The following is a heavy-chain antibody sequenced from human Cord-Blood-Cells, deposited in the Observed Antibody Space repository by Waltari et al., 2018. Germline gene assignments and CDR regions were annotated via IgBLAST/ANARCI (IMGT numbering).Heavy chain of an antibody. CDR3: ARQYSGSSHDAFDI. J-gene: IGHJ3*02. CDR2: IYYSGST. CDR1: GGSISSSSYY. V-gene: IGHV4-39*01. Sequence: QLQLQESGPGLVKPSETLSLTCTVSGGSISSSSYYWGGVCQPPGKGLEWIGSIYYSGSTYYNPSLKSRVTISVDTSKNQFSLKLSSVTAADTAVYYCARQYSGSSHDAFDIWGQGTMVTVSS. D-gene: IGHD1-26*01.